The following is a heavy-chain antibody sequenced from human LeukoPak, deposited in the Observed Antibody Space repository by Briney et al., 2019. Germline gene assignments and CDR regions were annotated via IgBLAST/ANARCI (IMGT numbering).Heavy chain of an antibody. CDR1: GVSISSYY. J-gene: IGHJ6*03. CDR2: IHTSGST. Sequence: SETLSLTCTVSGVSISSYYWSWIRQPAGKGLEWIGRIHTSGSTKYNPSLMSRVTMSVDTSKNQISLKVSSVTAADTAVYYCARDRYYYGSGSYPYMDVWGKGTTVTISS. V-gene: IGHV4-4*07. CDR3: ARDRYYYGSGSYPYMDV. D-gene: IGHD3-10*01.